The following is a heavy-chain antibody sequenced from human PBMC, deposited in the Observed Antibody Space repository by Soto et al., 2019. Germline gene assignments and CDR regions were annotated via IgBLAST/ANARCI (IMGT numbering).Heavy chain of an antibody. V-gene: IGHV4-59*01. J-gene: IGHJ4*02. CDR3: ARGRHWNYVDY. Sequence: QVQLQESGPGLVKPSETLSLTCTVSGGSISSYYWSWIRQPPGKGLEWIGYIYYSGSTNYNPSLKSRVTISVDTSKNQFSLKLSSVTAADTAVYYCARGRHWNYVDYWGQGTLVTVSS. CDR2: IYYSGST. D-gene: IGHD1-1*01. CDR1: GGSISSYY.